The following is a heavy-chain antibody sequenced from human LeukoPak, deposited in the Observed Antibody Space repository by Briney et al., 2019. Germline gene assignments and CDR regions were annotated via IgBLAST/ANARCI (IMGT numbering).Heavy chain of an antibody. J-gene: IGHJ4*02. CDR1: GFTFSSSW. CDR2: INSDGSST. CDR3: ARDRGYRFEN. Sequence: GGSLRLSCATSGFTFSSSWMHWVRQAPGKGLVWVSRINSDGSSTTYADSVKGRFIISRDNAKNTLYLQMNSLRAEDTAVYYCARDRGYRFENWGQGTLVTASS. D-gene: IGHD5-12*01. V-gene: IGHV3-74*01.